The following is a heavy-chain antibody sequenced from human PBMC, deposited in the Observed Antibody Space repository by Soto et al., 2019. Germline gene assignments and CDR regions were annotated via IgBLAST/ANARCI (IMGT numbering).Heavy chain of an antibody. J-gene: IGHJ6*02. CDR3: TSIAARRGYYYYGMDV. Sequence: VQLVESGGGVVQPGRSLRLSCAASGFTFSNYGMHWVRQAPGKGLEWVSYISSSGSTIYYADSVKGRFTISRDNAKNSLYLQMNSLRAEDTAVYYCTSIAARRGYYYYGMDVWGQGTTVTVSS. D-gene: IGHD6-6*01. V-gene: IGHV3-48*04. CDR1: GFTFSNYG. CDR2: ISSSGSTI.